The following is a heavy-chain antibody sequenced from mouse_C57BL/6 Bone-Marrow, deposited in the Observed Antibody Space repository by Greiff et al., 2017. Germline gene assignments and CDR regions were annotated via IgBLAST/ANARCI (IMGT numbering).Heavy chain of an antibody. J-gene: IGHJ2*01. D-gene: IGHD1-1*01. CDR2: IYPGDGDT. Sequence: QVQLMESGPELVKPGASVKISCKASGYAFSSSWMTWVKQRPGKGLEWIGRIYPGDGDTNYNGKFKGKGTLTADKSSSTAYMQLSSLTSEDSAVYFCARESYGSSPFDYWGQGTTLTVSS. CDR1: GYAFSSSW. V-gene: IGHV1-82*01. CDR3: ARESYGSSPFDY.